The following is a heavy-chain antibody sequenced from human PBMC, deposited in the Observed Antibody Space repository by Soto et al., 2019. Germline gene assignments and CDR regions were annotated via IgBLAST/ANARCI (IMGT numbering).Heavy chain of an antibody. J-gene: IGHJ4*02. V-gene: IGHV3-21*06. CDR1: GXXXXXXX. Sequence: PGRSLRLSCAASGXXXXXXXVNCARQAPGEGLDWVSSISSPTNDIYYGESMKGRFTISRDNAKNSLYLEMNSLRAEERAVYWCAQESQGRNYSLGRWCQGA. D-gene: IGHD4-4*01. CDR2: ISSPTNDI. CDR3: AQESQGRNYSLGR.